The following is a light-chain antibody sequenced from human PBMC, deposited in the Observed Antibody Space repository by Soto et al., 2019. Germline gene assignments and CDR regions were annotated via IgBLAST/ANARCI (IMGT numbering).Light chain of an antibody. CDR2: LNSDGSH. V-gene: IGLV4-69*01. J-gene: IGLJ2*01. Sequence: QLVLTQSPSASASLGASVKLTCTLSSGHSSYAIAWHQQQPEKGPRYLMNLNSDGSHSKGDGIPDRFSGSSSGAERYLTISSLQSEDEADYYCQTWDTGTRVFGGGTKVTVL. CDR3: QTWDTGTRV. CDR1: SGHSSYA.